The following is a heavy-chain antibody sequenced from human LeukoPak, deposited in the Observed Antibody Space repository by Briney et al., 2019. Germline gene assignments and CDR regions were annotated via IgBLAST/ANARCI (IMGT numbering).Heavy chain of an antibody. CDR3: AREGVGDFWSGYYTRSLDY. D-gene: IGHD3-3*01. V-gene: IGHV1-2*04. Sequence: ASVKVSCKASGYTFTGYYMHWVRQAPGQGLEWMGWINPNSGDTNYAQKFQGWVTMTRDTSISTAYMELSRLRSDDTAVYYCAREGVGDFWSGYYTRSLDYWGQGTLVTVSS. J-gene: IGHJ4*02. CDR2: INPNSGDT. CDR1: GYTFTGYY.